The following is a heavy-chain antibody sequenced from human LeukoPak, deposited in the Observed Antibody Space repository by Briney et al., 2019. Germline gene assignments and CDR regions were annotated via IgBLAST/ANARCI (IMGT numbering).Heavy chain of an antibody. J-gene: IGHJ4*02. CDR1: GFTFSSNG. Sequence: GGSLRPSCAASGFTFSSNGMNGVGRAPGKGLGGGAVIGFDGSNKYYAASVKRRFTISRDNSKNTLYLQMNSLRAEDTAVYYCARDRGRGSGYHALLFDYWGQGTLVTVSS. D-gene: IGHD3-22*01. CDR3: ARDRGRGSGYHALLFDY. CDR2: IGFDGSNK. V-gene: IGHV3-33*01.